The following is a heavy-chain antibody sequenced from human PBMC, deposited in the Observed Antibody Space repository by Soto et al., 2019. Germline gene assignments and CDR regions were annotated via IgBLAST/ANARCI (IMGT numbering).Heavy chain of an antibody. V-gene: IGHV4-59*01. Sequence: QVQLQESGPGLVKPSETLSLTCTVSGGSIISYYWSWIRQPPGKGLEWIGYIYDSGSTSYNPSLKSRVTPSVDAPKTQFSLKLGSVTAAATAVYYCARGGGYYDCIGYYGGHYFDYWGQGTPVTVSS. CDR2: IYDSGST. J-gene: IGHJ4*02. CDR1: GGSIISYY. D-gene: IGHD3-22*01. CDR3: ARGGGYYDCIGYYGGHYFDY.